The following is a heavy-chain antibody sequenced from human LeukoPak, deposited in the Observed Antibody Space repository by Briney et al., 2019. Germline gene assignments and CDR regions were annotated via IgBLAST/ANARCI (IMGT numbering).Heavy chain of an antibody. CDR2: ISSSGSTI. CDR3: ARVLYCSSTSCYYNWFYP. V-gene: IGHV3-11*01. CDR1: RFTFSNAW. J-gene: IGHJ5*02. Sequence: GGSLRLSCAVSRFTFSNAWMCWGRQAPGTGMERVSYISSSGSTIYYADSVKGRFTISSDNAKNSLYLQMNSLRAEDTAVYHCARVLYCSSTSCYYNWFYPWGQGTLVTVSS. D-gene: IGHD2-2*01.